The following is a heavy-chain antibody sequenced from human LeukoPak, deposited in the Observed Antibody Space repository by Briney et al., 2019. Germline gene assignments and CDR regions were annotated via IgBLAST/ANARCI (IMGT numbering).Heavy chain of an antibody. Sequence: GGSLRLSCVASGFTFSSYSMNWVHQAPGKGLEWVSSISSSSSYIYYADSVKGRFTISRDNAKNSLYLQMNSLRAEDTAVYYCASYYNFWSGYYTYYFDYWGQGTLVTVSS. J-gene: IGHJ4*02. CDR1: GFTFSSYS. D-gene: IGHD3-3*01. V-gene: IGHV3-21*01. CDR3: ASYYNFWSGYYTYYFDY. CDR2: ISSSSSYI.